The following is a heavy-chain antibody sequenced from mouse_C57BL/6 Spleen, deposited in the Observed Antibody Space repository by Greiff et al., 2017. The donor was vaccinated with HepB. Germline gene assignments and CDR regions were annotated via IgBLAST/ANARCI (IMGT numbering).Heavy chain of an antibody. CDR3: ARSDYSFDY. D-gene: IGHD2-4*01. CDR1: GYTLTSYG. Sequence: VKLQESGAELARPGASVKLSCKASGYTLTSYGISWVKQRTGQGLEWIGEIYPRSGNTYYNEKLKGKATLTADKSSSTAYIELRSLTSEDSAVYFCARSDYSFDYWGQGTTLTVSS. V-gene: IGHV1-81*01. CDR2: IYPRSGNT. J-gene: IGHJ2*01.